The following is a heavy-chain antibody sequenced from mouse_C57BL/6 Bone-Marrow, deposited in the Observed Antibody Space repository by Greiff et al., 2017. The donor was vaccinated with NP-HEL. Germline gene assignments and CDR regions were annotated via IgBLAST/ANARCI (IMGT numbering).Heavy chain of an antibody. CDR1: GFNIKDYY. J-gene: IGHJ3*01. Sequence: PLQQSGAELVRPGASVKLSCTASGFNIKDYYMHWVKQRPEQGLEWIGRIDPEDGDTEYAPKFQGKATMTADTSSNTAYLQLSSLTSEDTAVYYCTTGGGYYFFAYWGQGTLVTVSA. D-gene: IGHD2-3*01. V-gene: IGHV14-1*01. CDR2: IDPEDGDT. CDR3: TTGGGYYFFAY.